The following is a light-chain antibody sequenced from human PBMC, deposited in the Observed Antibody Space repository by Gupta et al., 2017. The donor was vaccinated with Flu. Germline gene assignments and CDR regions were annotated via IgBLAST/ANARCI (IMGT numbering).Light chain of an antibody. CDR1: QSISSL. CDR2: AAS. Sequence: DIQMTQSPSSLSASVGDRVTITCRASQSISSLLNWYQQKPGKAPKLLIYAASSLQSGVPSRFSGSGSGTDFTLTISSLQPEDFATYYCQQSDSTPNSFGQGTKLEIK. V-gene: IGKV1-39*01. CDR3: QQSDSTPNS. J-gene: IGKJ2*03.